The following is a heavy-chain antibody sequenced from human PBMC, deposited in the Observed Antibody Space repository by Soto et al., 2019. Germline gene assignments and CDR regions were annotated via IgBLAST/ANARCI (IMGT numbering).Heavy chain of an antibody. V-gene: IGHV3-30*18. CDR1: GFTFSSYG. CDR3: AKDGSSSYDFWSGYFPYYYGMDV. Sequence: GGSLRLSCAASGFTFSSYGMHWVRQAPGKGLEWVAVISYDGSNKYYADSVKGRFTISRDNSKNTLYLQMNSLRAEDTAVYYCAKDGSSSYDFWSGYFPYYYGMDVWGQGTTVTVSS. CDR2: ISYDGSNK. J-gene: IGHJ6*02. D-gene: IGHD3-3*01.